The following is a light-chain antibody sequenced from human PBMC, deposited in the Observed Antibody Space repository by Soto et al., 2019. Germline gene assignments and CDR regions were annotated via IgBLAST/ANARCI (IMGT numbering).Light chain of an antibody. V-gene: IGLV2-14*03. J-gene: IGLJ2*01. Sequence: QSALTQPASLSGSPGQSITISCTGTSTDIGSYNYVSWYQQHPGKAPKLMIXDVSYRPSXISDRFSGSKSGNTASLTISGXXXXXXADYYCSSYGASSTLFGGGTKVTVL. CDR3: SSYGASSTL. CDR2: DVS. CDR1: STDIGSYNY.